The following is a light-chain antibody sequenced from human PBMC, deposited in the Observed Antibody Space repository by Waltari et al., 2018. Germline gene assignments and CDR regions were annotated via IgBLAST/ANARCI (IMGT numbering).Light chain of an antibody. CDR2: DVS. CDR1: SSDVGGYNY. CDR3: SSYTSSSTWV. J-gene: IGLJ3*02. V-gene: IGLV2-14*01. Sequence: QSALTQPASVSGSPGQSITISCTGTSSDVGGYNYVSWYQQHPGKAPKLIIYDVSKRTSGVFNRFYGSKSGNTASLTIAGIQAEDDADYYCSSYTSSSTWVFGGGTRLTVL.